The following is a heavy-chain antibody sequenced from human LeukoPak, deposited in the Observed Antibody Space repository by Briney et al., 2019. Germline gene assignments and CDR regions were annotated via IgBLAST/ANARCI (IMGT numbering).Heavy chain of an antibody. J-gene: IGHJ3*01. CDR2: IYSSGNT. Sequence: PSETLSLTCSVSGGSISGYYWSWIRQTPGQGLEWIGFIYSSGNTNYNPSLKSRVTMSVDMSKNQFSLDLTSVTAADTALYYCARELDYYGSSGHHVFDVWGQGTMVTVSS. CDR3: ARELDYYGSSGHHVFDV. V-gene: IGHV4-59*01. CDR1: GGSISGYY. D-gene: IGHD3-22*01.